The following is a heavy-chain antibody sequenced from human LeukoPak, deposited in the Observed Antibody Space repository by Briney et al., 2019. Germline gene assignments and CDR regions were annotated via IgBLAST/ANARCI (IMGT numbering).Heavy chain of an antibody. CDR3: ASTMTTVTTSYYYYMDV. D-gene: IGHD4-17*01. CDR1: RYTFTSYG. J-gene: IGHJ6*03. Sequence: ASVKVSCKASRYTFTSYGISWVRQAPGQGLEWMGWISAYNGNTNYAQKLQGRVTMTTDTSTSTAYMELRSLRSDDTAVYYCASTMTTVTTSYYYYMDVWGKGTTVTVSS. CDR2: ISAYNGNT. V-gene: IGHV1-18*01.